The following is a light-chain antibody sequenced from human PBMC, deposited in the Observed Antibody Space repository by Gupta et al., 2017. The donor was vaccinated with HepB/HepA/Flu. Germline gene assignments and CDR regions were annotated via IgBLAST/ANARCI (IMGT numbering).Light chain of an antibody. Sequence: SALTPPASVSGSPVQSITISCTGSSNDIGRHRYVSWYPQYPGGAPKLIISEVTNRPSGVSDRFSGSKSGNTASLTISALETEDEDDYYCSAHASVDFFGTGTNVTVL. V-gene: IGLV2-14*01. CDR2: EVT. CDR3: SAHASVDF. CDR1: SNDIGRHRY. J-gene: IGLJ1*01.